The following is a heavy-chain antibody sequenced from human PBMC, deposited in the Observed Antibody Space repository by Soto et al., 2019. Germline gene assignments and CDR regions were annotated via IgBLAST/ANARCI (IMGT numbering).Heavy chain of an antibody. V-gene: IGHV3-23*01. CDR1: RFTFSSFA. J-gene: IGHJ4*02. Sequence: EVQLLESGGGLVQPGGSLRLSCAASRFTFSSFAMSWVRQAPGKGLEWVSAISGNGGSTYYADSVKGRFTISRDNSKNTLVLQMNSLRAEDTAIYYCAKENLGAPYFDSWGRGTLVSVSS. D-gene: IGHD1-26*01. CDR2: ISGNGGST. CDR3: AKENLGAPYFDS.